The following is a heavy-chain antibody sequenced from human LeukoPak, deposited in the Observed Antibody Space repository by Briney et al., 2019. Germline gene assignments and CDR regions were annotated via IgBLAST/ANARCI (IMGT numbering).Heavy chain of an antibody. CDR2: ISGSGGGT. Sequence: GGSLRLSCAASGFTFSDYGMSWVRQAPGKGLEWVSGISGSGGGTYYADSVQGRFTISRDNAKNSLYLQMNSLRAEDTAVYYCARAFSSSSSGFDYWGQGTLVTVSS. D-gene: IGHD6-6*01. J-gene: IGHJ4*02. CDR1: GFTFSDYG. CDR3: ARAFSSSSSGFDY. V-gene: IGHV3-23*01.